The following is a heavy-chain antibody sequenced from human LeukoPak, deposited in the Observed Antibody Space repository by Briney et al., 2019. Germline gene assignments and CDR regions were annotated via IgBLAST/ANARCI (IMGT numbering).Heavy chain of an antibody. CDR1: GFTFDDYA. CDR2: ISWNSGSI. J-gene: IGHJ4*02. Sequence: GGSLRLSCAASGFTFDDYAMHWVRQAPGKGLEWVSGISWNSGSIGYADSVKGRFTISRDNAKNSLYLQMNSLRAEDMALYYCAKASAHYDFWSGYYDYWGQGTLVTVSS. V-gene: IGHV3-9*03. D-gene: IGHD3-3*01. CDR3: AKASAHYDFWSGYYDY.